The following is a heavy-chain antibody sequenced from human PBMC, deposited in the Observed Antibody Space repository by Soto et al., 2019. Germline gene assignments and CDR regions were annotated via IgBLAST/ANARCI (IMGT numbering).Heavy chain of an antibody. D-gene: IGHD3-9*01. V-gene: IGHV3-74*01. Sequence: EVQLVESGGGLVQPGGSMRLSWADSGFSFSSYWMHWVRQGPGKGLVWVSRINTDGSSTNYADSVKGRFTISRDNAKNTVYLQMNSLRAEDTAVYYCARSPGGYYIDWGQGTMVTVSS. CDR1: GFSFSSYW. J-gene: IGHJ3*01. CDR3: ARSPGGYYID. CDR2: INTDGSST.